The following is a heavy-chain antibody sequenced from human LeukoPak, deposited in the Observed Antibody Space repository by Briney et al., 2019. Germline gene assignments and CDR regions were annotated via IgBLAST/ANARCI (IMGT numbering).Heavy chain of an antibody. V-gene: IGHV3-23*01. CDR3: AKDQRMITIFGVVPHAFDI. J-gene: IGHJ3*02. CDR1: GFTFSSYA. D-gene: IGHD3-3*01. Sequence: QPGGSLRLSCAASGFTFSSYAMSWVRQAPGKGLEWVSAISGSGGSTYYADSVKGRFTISRDNSKNTLYLQMNSLRAEDTAVYYCAKDQRMITIFGVVPHAFDIWGQGTMVTVSS. CDR2: ISGSGGST.